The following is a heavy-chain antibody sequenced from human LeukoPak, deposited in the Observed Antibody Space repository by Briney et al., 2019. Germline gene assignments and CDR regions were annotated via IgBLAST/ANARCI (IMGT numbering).Heavy chain of an antibody. CDR1: GGSISSYY. V-gene: IGHV4-4*07. Sequence: SETLSLTCTVSGGSISSYYWSWIRQPAGKGLEWIGRIYTSGSTNYNPSLKSRVTMSVDTSKNQFSLKLSSVTAADTAVYYCASYYYDSSGYHNSDAFDIWGQGTMVTVSS. D-gene: IGHD3-22*01. CDR2: IYTSGST. CDR3: ASYYYDSSGYHNSDAFDI. J-gene: IGHJ3*02.